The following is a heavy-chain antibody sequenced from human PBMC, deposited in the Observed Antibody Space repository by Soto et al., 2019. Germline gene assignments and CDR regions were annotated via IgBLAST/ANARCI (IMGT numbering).Heavy chain of an antibody. J-gene: IGHJ4*02. Sequence: SETLSLTCTVSGGSISSYYWSWIRQPPGKGLEWIGYIYYSGSTNYNPSLKSRVTISVDTSKNQFSLKLSSVTAADTAVYYCARTDASSGWPVDYWSQGTLVTVSS. CDR2: IYYSGST. V-gene: IGHV4-59*01. CDR3: ARTDASSGWPVDY. D-gene: IGHD6-19*01. CDR1: GGSISSYY.